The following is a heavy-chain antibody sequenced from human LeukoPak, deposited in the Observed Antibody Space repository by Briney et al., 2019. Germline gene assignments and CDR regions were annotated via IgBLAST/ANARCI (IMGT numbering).Heavy chain of an antibody. CDR3: ARGVFLFYYYGMDV. CDR2: INHSGST. CDR1: GGSFSGYY. J-gene: IGHJ6*02. V-gene: IGHV4-34*01. Sequence: SETLSLTCAVYGGSFSGYYWSWIRQPPGKGLEWVGEINHSGSTNYNPSLMRRVTISVDTSKNQFSLKLSSVTAADTAVYYCARGVFLFYYYGMDVWGQGTTVTVSS. D-gene: IGHD2-21*01.